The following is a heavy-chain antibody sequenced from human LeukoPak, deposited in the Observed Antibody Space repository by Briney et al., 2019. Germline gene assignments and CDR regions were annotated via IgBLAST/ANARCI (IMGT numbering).Heavy chain of an antibody. CDR1: GGSISSYY. D-gene: IGHD3-3*01. CDR3: VRGDFWSGYSNWFDP. Sequence: SETLSLTCTVSGGSISSYYWSWIRQPPGEGLGRIGYIYHSGSTNYNPSLKSRVTTSVATSKNQFSLKLSSVTAADTAVYYCVRGDFWSGYSNWFDPWGQGTLVTVSS. J-gene: IGHJ5*02. V-gene: IGHV4-59*01. CDR2: IYHSGST.